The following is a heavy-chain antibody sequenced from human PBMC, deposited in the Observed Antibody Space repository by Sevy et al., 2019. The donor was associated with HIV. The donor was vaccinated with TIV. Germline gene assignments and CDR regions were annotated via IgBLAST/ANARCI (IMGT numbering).Heavy chain of an antibody. CDR1: GFTFSDYY. CDR3: ARDPPLRFLEPEQDY. CDR2: ISSSGSTI. D-gene: IGHD3-3*01. Sequence: GGSLRLSRAASGFTFSDYYMSWIRQAPGKGLEWVSYISSSGSTIYYADSVKGRFTISRDNAKNSLYLQMNSLRAEDTAVYYCARDPPLRFLEPEQDYWGQGTLVTVSS. V-gene: IGHV3-11*01. J-gene: IGHJ4*02.